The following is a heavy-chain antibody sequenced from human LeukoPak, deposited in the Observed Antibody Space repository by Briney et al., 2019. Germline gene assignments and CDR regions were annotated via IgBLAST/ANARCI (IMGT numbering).Heavy chain of an antibody. D-gene: IGHD3-22*01. CDR2: IIPIFGTA. J-gene: IGHJ3*02. CDR3: ARVNYYDSSGYYYAAFDI. V-gene: IGHV1-69*13. CDR1: GGTFSSYA. Sequence: SVKVSCKASGGTFSSYAISWVRQAPGQRLEWMGGIIPIFGTANYAQKFQGRVTITADESTSTAYMELSSLRSEDTAVYYCARVNYYDSSGYYYAAFDIWGQGTMVTVSS.